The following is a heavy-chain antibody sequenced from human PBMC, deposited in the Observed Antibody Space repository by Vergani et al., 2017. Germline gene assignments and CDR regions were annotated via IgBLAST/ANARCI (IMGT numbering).Heavy chain of an antibody. CDR1: GGSISSYY. CDR3: ARDVPCTTTRSGDFDY. D-gene: IGHD2/OR15-2a*01. J-gene: IGHJ4*02. Sequence: QVQLQELGPGLVKPSETLSLTCTVSGGSISSYYWSWIRQPPGKGLEWSGYIYYSGSTNYNPSLKSRVTISVDTSKNQFSLKLSYMTAAATAVYYGARDVPCTTTRSGDFDYWGQGTLVTVSS. CDR2: IYYSGST. V-gene: IGHV4-59*01.